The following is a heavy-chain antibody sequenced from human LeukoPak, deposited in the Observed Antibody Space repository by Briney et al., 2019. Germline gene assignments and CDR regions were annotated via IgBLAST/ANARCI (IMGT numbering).Heavy chain of an antibody. CDR1: GFTFSNAW. D-gene: IGHD3-10*01. CDR2: TKSKTDGGTT. CDR3: ARAITMVTEGAFDI. J-gene: IGHJ3*02. V-gene: IGHV3-15*01. Sequence: GGSLRLSCAASGFTFSNAWMSWVRQASGKGLEWVGRTKSKTDGGTTDYAAPVKGRCTISRDNSKNTLYLQMNSLRAGDTAVYYCARAITMVTEGAFDIWGQGTMVTVSS.